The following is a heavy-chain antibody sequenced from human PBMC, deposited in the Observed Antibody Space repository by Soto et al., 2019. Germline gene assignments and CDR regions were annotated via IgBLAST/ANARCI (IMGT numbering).Heavy chain of an antibody. D-gene: IGHD2-21*02. CDR2: ISGDRAYI. CDR1: GFTFSAYS. CDR3: ARQVYTVVTAIDF. J-gene: IGHJ4*02. Sequence: EVQLLESGGGLVQPGGSLRLSCAASGFTFSAYSMNWVRQAPGKGLEWLSYISGDRAYIYYADSVRGRFAFSRDNAETSLYLQMDNLRVEARAVYYFARQVYTVVTAIDFWGQGTPVTVSS. V-gene: IGHV3-48*01.